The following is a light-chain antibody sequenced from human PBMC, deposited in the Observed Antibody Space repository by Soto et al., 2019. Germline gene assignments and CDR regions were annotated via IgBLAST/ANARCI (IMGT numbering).Light chain of an antibody. CDR2: DAS. CDR3: QQYHSWPPRT. Sequence: DIHLTQSPSFLSASVGDRVTITCRASQGISSYLAWYQQKPGKAPKLLVYDASSLESGVPSRFSGSGSGTEFTLTISSLQPDDFAVYYCQQYHSWPPRTFGQGTRLEIK. V-gene: IGKV1-9*01. J-gene: IGKJ5*01. CDR1: QGISSY.